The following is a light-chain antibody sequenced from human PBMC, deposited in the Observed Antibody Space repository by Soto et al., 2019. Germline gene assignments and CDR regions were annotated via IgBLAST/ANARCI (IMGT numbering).Light chain of an antibody. CDR2: DAS. V-gene: IGKV3-15*01. CDR1: QSVSST. J-gene: IGKJ1*01. Sequence: EIVLTQSPATLSVSPGESTTLSCRASQSVSSTLAWFQLKPGQSPRLLIYDASARATGIPDRFSGTGSGTAFTLTNGRLQSDDFAVYYCQHYEYRPHSFGRGPKEEI. CDR3: QHYEYRPHS.